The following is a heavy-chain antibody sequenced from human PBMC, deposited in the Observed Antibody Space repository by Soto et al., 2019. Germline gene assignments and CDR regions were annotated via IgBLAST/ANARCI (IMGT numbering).Heavy chain of an antibody. D-gene: IGHD3-22*01. CDR1: GFTFSSYA. CDR3: AKSGGGVTMIVVVITADAFDI. CDR2: ISGSGGST. J-gene: IGHJ3*02. Sequence: GSLRLSCAASGFTFSSYAMSWVRQAPGKGLEWVSAISGSGGSTYYADSVKGRFTTSRDNSKNTLYLQMNSLRAEDTAVYYCAKSGGGVTMIVVVITADAFDIWGQGTMVTVSS. V-gene: IGHV3-23*01.